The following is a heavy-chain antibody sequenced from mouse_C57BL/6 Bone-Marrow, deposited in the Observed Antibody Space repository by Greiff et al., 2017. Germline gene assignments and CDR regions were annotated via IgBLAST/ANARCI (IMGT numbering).Heavy chain of an antibody. CDR2: INYDGSST. CDR1: GFTFSDYY. V-gene: IGHV5-16*01. CDR3: ARDQGDYYMSSYQSAMDY. J-gene: IGHJ4*01. Sequence: EVQLVESEGGLVQPGSSMKLSCTASGFTFSDYYMAWVRQVPEKGLEWVANINYDGSSTYYLDSLKSRFIISRDNAKNILYLQMSSLKSEDTTTYYCARDQGDYYMSSYQSAMDYWGQGTSVTVSS. D-gene: IGHD1-1*01.